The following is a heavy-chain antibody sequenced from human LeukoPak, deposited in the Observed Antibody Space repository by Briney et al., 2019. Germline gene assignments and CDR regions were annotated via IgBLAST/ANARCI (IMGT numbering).Heavy chain of an antibody. CDR1: GFTFSNHA. CDR3: AKDVWWSVS. V-gene: IGHV3-23*01. CDR2: ISANGVDT. Sequence: GGSQRLSCVASGFTFSNHAVTWVRQAPGKGLEWVSAISANGVDTSYAPSVKGRFTISRDNSKNTLYLQINSLRAEDTAIYYCAKDVWWSVSWGQGTLVTVSS. D-gene: IGHD2-8*02. J-gene: IGHJ5*02.